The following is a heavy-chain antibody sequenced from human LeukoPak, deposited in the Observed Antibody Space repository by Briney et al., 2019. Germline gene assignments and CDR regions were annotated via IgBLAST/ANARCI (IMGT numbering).Heavy chain of an antibody. CDR3: ARVGYDSSGYYYGMDV. D-gene: IGHD3-22*01. CDR2: IIPIFGTT. Sequence: SVKVSCKASGGTFSSYAISWVRQAPGQGLEWMGGIIPIFGTTNHAQKFQGRVTITADGSTSTAYMELSSLRSEDTAVYYCARVGYDSSGYYYGMDVWGQGTTVTVSS. V-gene: IGHV1-69*13. J-gene: IGHJ6*02. CDR1: GGTFSSYA.